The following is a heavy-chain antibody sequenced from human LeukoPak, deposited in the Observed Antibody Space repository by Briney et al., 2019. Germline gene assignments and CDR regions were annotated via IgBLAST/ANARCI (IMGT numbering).Heavy chain of an antibody. CDR3: ARDDYDILTGYDY. J-gene: IGHJ4*02. Sequence: PGGSLRLSCAASGFTFSSYEMNWVRQAPGKGLEWVANIKQDGSEKYYVDSVKGRFTISRDNAKNSLYLQMNSLRAEDTAVYYCARDDYDILTGYDYWGQGTLVTVSS. CDR2: IKQDGSEK. D-gene: IGHD3-9*01. CDR1: GFTFSSYE. V-gene: IGHV3-7*01.